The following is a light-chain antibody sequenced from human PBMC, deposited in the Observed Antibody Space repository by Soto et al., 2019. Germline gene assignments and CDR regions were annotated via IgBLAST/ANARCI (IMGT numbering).Light chain of an antibody. Sequence: QSVLTQPPSASGSPGQSVTISCTGTSSDVGAYKYVSWYQQYPGKAPKLMIYEVTKRPSGVPDRFSGSKSGNTASLTVSGLQAEDEADDDCTSYVGNDIWVFGGGTKLTVL. V-gene: IGLV2-8*01. CDR2: EVT. CDR1: SSDVGAYKY. J-gene: IGLJ3*02. CDR3: TSYVGNDIWV.